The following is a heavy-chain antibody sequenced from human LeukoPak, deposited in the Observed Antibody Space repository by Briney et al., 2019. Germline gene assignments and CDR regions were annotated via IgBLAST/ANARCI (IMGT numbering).Heavy chain of an antibody. CDR2: ISGSGSST. CDR1: GFTFSSYA. Sequence: PGGSLRLSCAASGFTFSSYAMSWVRQAPGKGLEWVSGISGSGSSTYYAGSVKGQFTISRDNSKNTLYLQMNSLRAEDTAVYYCAKFPYYYGSGSYYDYWGQGTLVTVSS. V-gene: IGHV3-23*01. D-gene: IGHD3-10*01. CDR3: AKFPYYYGSGSYYDY. J-gene: IGHJ4*02.